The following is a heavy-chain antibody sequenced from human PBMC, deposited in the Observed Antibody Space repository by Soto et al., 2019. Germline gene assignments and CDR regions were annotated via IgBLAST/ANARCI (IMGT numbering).Heavy chain of an antibody. V-gene: IGHV3-33*01. CDR3: ARDLDLGPGRE. D-gene: IGHD3-16*01. Sequence: QVQLVESGGGVVQPGRSLRLSCAASGFTFSSYGMHWVRQAPGKGLEWVAVIWYDGSNKYYADSVKGRFTISRDNSKNTLYLQMNSLRAEDTAVYYCARDLDLGPGREWGQGTLVTVSS. CDR2: IWYDGSNK. CDR1: GFTFSSYG. J-gene: IGHJ4*02.